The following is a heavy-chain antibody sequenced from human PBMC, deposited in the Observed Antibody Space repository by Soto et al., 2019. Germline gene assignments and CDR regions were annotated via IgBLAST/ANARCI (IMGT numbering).Heavy chain of an antibody. CDR3: SSDTFGLRDT. D-gene: IGHD3-3*01. Sequence: EVQLGESGGGLVQPGGSLRLSCAVSGFTFSAYWMHWVRQTPGKGLAWVSRINPDGTKTNYADSVEGRFTISRDNAKSTLYLQMNSLSAGDTAIYFCSSDTFGLRDTWGQGTLVTVSS. CDR1: GFTFSAYW. CDR2: INPDGTKT. J-gene: IGHJ5*02. V-gene: IGHV3-74*01.